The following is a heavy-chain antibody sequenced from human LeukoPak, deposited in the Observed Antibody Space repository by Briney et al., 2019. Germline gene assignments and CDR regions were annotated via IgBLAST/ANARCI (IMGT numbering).Heavy chain of an antibody. J-gene: IGHJ4*02. CDR3: TRGRGQWLDYFDY. Sequence: GGSLRLSCTASGFTFGDYAMSWVRQAPGKGLEWVGFIRSKAYGGTTEYAAPVKGRFTISRDDSKSIAYLQMNSLKTEDTAVYYCTRGRGQWLDYFDYWGQGTLVTVSS. D-gene: IGHD6-19*01. CDR2: IRSKAYGGTT. V-gene: IGHV3-49*04. CDR1: GFTFGDYA.